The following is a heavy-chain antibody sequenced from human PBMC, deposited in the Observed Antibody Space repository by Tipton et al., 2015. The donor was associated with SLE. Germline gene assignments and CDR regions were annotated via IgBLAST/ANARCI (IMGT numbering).Heavy chain of an antibody. CDR1: GGSFSGHY. CDR3: ARDHPVAGPFDY. J-gene: IGHJ4*02. CDR2: INQSGST. Sequence: LRLSCAVYGGSFSGHYWSWIRQPPGKGLEWIGEINQSGSTNYNPSLKSRLIMPVDASKNQFSLKLSSVTAADTAVYYCARDHPVAGPFDYWGQGTLVTVPS. D-gene: IGHD6-19*01. V-gene: IGHV4-34*09.